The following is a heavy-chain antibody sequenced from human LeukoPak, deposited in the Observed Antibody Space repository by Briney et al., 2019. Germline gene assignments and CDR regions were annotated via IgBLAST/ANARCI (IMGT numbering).Heavy chain of an antibody. Sequence: NASETLSLTCTVSGGSTSSYYWSWIRQPPGKGLEWIGYIYYSGSANYNPSLKSRVTISVDTSKNQFSLKLSSVTAADTAVYYCASVGARSYWGQGTLVTVSS. D-gene: IGHD1-26*01. J-gene: IGHJ4*02. V-gene: IGHV4-59*01. CDR2: IYYSGSA. CDR1: GGSTSSYY. CDR3: ASVGARSY.